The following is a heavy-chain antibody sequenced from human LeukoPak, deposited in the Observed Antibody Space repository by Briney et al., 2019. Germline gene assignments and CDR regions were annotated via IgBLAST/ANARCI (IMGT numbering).Heavy chain of an antibody. V-gene: IGHV4-61*02. J-gene: IGHJ4*02. CDR3: ARARRSGYDLGY. CDR2: ICTSGST. Sequence: SETLSLTCTVSGGSISSGSYYWSWIRQPAGKGLEWIGRICTSGSTNYNPSLKSRVTISVDTSKNQVSLKLSSVTAADTAVYYCARARRSGYDLGYWGQGTLVTVSS. D-gene: IGHD5-12*01. CDR1: GGSISSGSYY.